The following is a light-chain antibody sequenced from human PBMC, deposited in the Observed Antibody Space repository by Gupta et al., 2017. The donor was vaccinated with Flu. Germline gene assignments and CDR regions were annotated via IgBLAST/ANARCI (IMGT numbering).Light chain of an antibody. CDR3: QQEDTYTAT. Sequence: PSTLSASVGDRVTITCRASQNIRDWLAWYQQKPGKAPNLLIYKASTLESGVPSRFSGSGSGTEFTLTISSLQPDDFATYYCQQEDTYTATFGQGTKLEIK. CDR2: KAS. J-gene: IGKJ2*01. CDR1: QNIRDW. V-gene: IGKV1-5*03.